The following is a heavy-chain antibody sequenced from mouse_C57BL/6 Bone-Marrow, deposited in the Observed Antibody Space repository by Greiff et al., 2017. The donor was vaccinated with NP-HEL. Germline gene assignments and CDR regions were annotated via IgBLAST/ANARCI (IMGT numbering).Heavy chain of an antibody. CDR2: IYPGDGDT. V-gene: IGHV1-82*01. J-gene: IGHJ1*03. CDR1: GYAFSSSW. Sequence: ESGPELVKPGASVKISCKASGYAFSSSWMNWVKQRPGKGLEWIGRIYPGDGDTNYNGKFKGKATLTADKSSSTAYMQLSSLTSEDSAVYFCARRDYGSSYWYFDVWGTGTTVTVSS. D-gene: IGHD1-1*01. CDR3: ARRDYGSSYWYFDV.